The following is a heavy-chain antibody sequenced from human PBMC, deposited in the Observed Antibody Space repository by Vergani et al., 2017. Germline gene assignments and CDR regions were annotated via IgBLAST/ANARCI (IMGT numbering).Heavy chain of an antibody. CDR1: GGSISSCSYY. Sequence: QVQLQESGPGLVKPSQTLSLTCTVSGGSISSCSYYWSWIRQPAGKGLEWIGRIYTSGSTYYNPSLKSRVTISVDTSKNQFSLKLSSVTAADTAVYYCARGIQLWNNGIDYWGQGTLVTVSS. D-gene: IGHD5-18*01. V-gene: IGHV4-61*02. CDR3: ARGIQLWNNGIDY. J-gene: IGHJ4*02. CDR2: IYTSGST.